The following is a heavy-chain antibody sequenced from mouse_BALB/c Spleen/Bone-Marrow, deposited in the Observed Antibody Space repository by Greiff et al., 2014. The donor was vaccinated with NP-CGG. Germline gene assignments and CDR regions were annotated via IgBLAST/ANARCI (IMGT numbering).Heavy chain of an antibody. Sequence: EVKVEESGGGLVKPGGSLKLSCAASGFTFSSYAMSWVRQTPEKRLEWVASISSGGRTYYPDSVKGRFTISRDNARNILYLQMSSLRSEDTAMYYCAREGYDYEGTYYFDYWGQGTTLTVSS. CDR3: AREGYDYEGTYYFDY. CDR2: ISSGGRT. CDR1: GFTFSSYA. V-gene: IGHV5-6-5*01. D-gene: IGHD2-4*01. J-gene: IGHJ2*01.